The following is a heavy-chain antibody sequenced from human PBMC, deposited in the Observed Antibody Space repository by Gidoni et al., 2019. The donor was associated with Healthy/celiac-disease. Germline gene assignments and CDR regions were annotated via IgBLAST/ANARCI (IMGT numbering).Heavy chain of an antibody. CDR1: GGSFSGYY. V-gene: IGHV4-34*01. CDR3: ARVRRGSGSYYREPSRPYYYYYYMDV. D-gene: IGHD3-10*01. Sequence: QVQLQQWGAGLLKPSEPLSLPCAVYGGSFSGYYWSWIRQPPGKGLEWIGEINHSGSTNYNPALKRRVTISVDTSKNQFSLKLSSVTAADTAVYYCARVRRGSGSYYREPSRPYYYYYYMDVWGKGTTVTVSS. J-gene: IGHJ6*03. CDR2: INHSGST.